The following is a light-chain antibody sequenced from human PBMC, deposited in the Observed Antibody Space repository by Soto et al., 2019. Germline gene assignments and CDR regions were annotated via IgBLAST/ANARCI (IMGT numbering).Light chain of an antibody. CDR1: SSNIGSNT. J-gene: IGLJ1*01. Sequence: QSVLTQPPSASGTPGQRVTISCSGSSSNIGSNTVNWYRQLPGTAPKLLIYSNNQRPSGVPDRFSGSKSGTSASLAISGLQSEDEADYYCAAWDDSLNGPYVFGTGTKSPS. CDR2: SNN. V-gene: IGLV1-44*01. CDR3: AAWDDSLNGPYV.